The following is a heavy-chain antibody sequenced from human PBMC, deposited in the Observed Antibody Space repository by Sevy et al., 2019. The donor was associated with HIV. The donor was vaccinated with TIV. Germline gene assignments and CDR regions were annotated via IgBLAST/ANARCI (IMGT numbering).Heavy chain of an antibody. CDR2: VGTTGDT. CDR1: GFTFSTYD. Sequence: GGSLRLSCAASGFTFSTYDMHWVRQPPGKGLEWVSAVGTTGDTYFSGSMKGRFTISRENAKNSLYLQMNSLRAGDTAVYYCARGDYVWGSYRSVDWYFDVWGRGTLVTVSS. CDR3: ARGDYVWGSYRSVDWYFDV. D-gene: IGHD3-16*02. V-gene: IGHV3-13*01. J-gene: IGHJ2*01.